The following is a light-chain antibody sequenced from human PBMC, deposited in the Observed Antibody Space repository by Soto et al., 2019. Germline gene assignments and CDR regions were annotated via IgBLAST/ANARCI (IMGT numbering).Light chain of an antibody. CDR3: SSYTTSSTLE. J-gene: IGLJ2*01. CDR2: EVS. CDR1: SSDIGHYNY. Sequence: QSALTQPASVSGSPGQSIIISCTGTSSDIGHYNYVSWYQQHPRKAPKLMIYEVSNRPSGVSNRFSGSKSGNTASLTISGLQAEDEADYYCSSYTTSSTLEIGGGTKLTVL. V-gene: IGLV2-14*01.